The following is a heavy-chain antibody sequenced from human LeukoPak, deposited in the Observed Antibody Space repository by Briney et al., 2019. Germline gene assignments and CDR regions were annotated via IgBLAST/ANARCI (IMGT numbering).Heavy chain of an antibody. CDR3: ARDMAGLGYYFDY. CDR1: GFTVSSNY. CDR2: IYSGGST. V-gene: IGHV3-53*01. Sequence: GESLRLSCAASGFTVSSNYMSWVRQAPGKGLEWVSVIYSGGSTYYADSVKGRFTISRDNSKNTLYLQMNSLRAEDTAVYYCARDMAGLGYYFDYWGQGTLVTVSS. D-gene: IGHD3-10*01. J-gene: IGHJ4*02.